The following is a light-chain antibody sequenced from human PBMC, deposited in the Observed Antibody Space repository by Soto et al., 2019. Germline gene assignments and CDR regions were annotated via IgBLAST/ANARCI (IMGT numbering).Light chain of an antibody. Sequence: EIVLTQSPATLSLSPGERATLSCRASQSISNYLAWYQHKPGQAPRLLIYDASTRATGIPARFSGSGSGTDFALTISSLEPEDFAVYFCHRRSNWTSTWTFGQGTKVEVK. V-gene: IGKV3-11*01. J-gene: IGKJ1*01. CDR1: QSISNY. CDR3: HRRSNWTSTWT. CDR2: DAS.